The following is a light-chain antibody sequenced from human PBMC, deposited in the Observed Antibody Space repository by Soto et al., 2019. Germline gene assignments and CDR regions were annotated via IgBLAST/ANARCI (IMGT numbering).Light chain of an antibody. J-gene: IGKJ1*01. CDR2: GAS. Sequence: EIVMTQSPATLSVSPGERATLSCRASQSVSSNLAWYQQKLGQAPRLLIYGASTRATGIPARFSGSGSGTEFTLTISSLQSEDFSVYYCQQYNNRPPLTFGQGTKVEIK. CDR3: QQYNNRPPLT. V-gene: IGKV3-15*01. CDR1: QSVSSN.